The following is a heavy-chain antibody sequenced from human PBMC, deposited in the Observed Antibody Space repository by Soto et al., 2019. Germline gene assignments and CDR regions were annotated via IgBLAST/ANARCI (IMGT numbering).Heavy chain of an antibody. CDR3: ERSVGGGALCYGMGV. CDR2: IVPAYGKA. CDR1: GGTFRTYG. V-gene: IGHV1-69*06. J-gene: IGHJ6*02. D-gene: IGHD3-16*01. Sequence: QVQLEQSGAEVKKAGSSVKVSCKTSGGTFRTYGINWLRQAPGHGLEWMGGIVPAYGKADYAQGFQGRITITAEKSTRAAFMEFSSLRSEDTAVYYCERSVGGGALCYGMGVWGQGTTGSVSS.